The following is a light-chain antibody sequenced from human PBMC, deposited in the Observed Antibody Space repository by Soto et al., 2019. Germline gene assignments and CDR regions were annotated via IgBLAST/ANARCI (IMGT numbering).Light chain of an antibody. CDR3: QSYDSSLSGV. CDR1: SSNIGAGYD. Sequence: QSVLTQPPSVSGAPGQRVTISCTGSSSNIGAGYDVHWYHQFPGTAPKLLIYGNSNRPSGVPDRFSGSKSGTSASLAITGLQAEDEADYYCQSYDSSLSGVFGSGTKVTVL. CDR2: GNS. V-gene: IGLV1-40*01. J-gene: IGLJ1*01.